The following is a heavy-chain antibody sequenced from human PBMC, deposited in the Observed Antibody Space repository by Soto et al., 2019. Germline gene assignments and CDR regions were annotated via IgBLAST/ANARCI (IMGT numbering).Heavy chain of an antibody. CDR2: IKQDGSEK. CDR3: ARGRYSSSRPPYFDY. J-gene: IGHJ4*02. Sequence: EVQLVESGGGLVQPGGSLRLSCAASGFTFSSYWMSWVRQAPGKGLEWVANIKQDGSEKHYVDSVKGRFTISRDNAKNSLYLQMNSLRAEDTAVYYCARGRYSSSRPPYFDYWGQGTLVTVSS. D-gene: IGHD6-13*01. V-gene: IGHV3-7*03. CDR1: GFTFSSYW.